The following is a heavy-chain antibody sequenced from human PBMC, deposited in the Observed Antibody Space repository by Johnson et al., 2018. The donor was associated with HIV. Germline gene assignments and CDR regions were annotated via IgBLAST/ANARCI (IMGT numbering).Heavy chain of an antibody. J-gene: IGHJ3*02. Sequence: VQLVESGGGLIQPGGSLRLSCAASGFTVSSNYMSWVRQAPGKGLEWVSVIYGGGSGGSTYYADSVKGRFTISRDNSKNTLYLEMNSLRAEDTAVYYCARDGLAANAFDTWGQGTMVTVSS. V-gene: IGHV3-53*01. CDR1: GFTVSSNY. CDR3: ARDGLAANAFDT. D-gene: IGHD3/OR15-3a*01. CDR2: IYGGGSGGST.